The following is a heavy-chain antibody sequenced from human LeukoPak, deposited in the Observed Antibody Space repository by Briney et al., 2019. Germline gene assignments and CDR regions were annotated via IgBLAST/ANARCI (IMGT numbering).Heavy chain of an antibody. Sequence: GGSLRLSCAASGFTVSSKYMNWVRQAPGKGLEWVSAISSSGGSTYYADSVKGRFTISRDNSKNTLSLQMNSLRAEDTAVYYCAKDIGGYYDGTGSVFDYWGQGTLVTVSS. CDR1: GFTVSSKY. V-gene: IGHV3-23*01. CDR3: AKDIGGYYDGTGSVFDY. D-gene: IGHD3-22*01. J-gene: IGHJ4*02. CDR2: ISSSGGST.